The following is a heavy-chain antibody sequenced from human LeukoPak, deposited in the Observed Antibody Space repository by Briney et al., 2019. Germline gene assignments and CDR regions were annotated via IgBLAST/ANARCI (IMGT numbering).Heavy chain of an antibody. CDR1: GFTFSDFW. V-gene: IGHV3-7*04. CDR3: ARGYGSGSCLDY. CDR2: IKQDGSEK. Sequence: GGSLRPSCAGSGFTFSDFWMTWVRQAPGKGLEWVANIKQDGSEKYYVDSVKGRFTISRDNAKNSLYLQMNSLRAEDTAVYYCARGYGSGSCLDYWGQGTLVTVSS. J-gene: IGHJ4*02. D-gene: IGHD3-10*01.